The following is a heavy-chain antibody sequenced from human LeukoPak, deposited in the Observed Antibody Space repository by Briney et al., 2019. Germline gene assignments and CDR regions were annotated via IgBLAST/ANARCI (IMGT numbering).Heavy chain of an antibody. CDR1: GGSFSGYY. D-gene: IGHD6-13*01. J-gene: IGHJ6*04. V-gene: IGHV4-34*01. CDR2: INHSGST. Sequence: SETLSLTCAVYGGSFSGYYWSWIRQPSGKGLEWIGEINHSGSTNYNPSLKSRVTISVDTSKNQFSLKLSSVTAADTAVYYCARGRKYSSSWYGFSYYYGMDVWGKGTTVTVSS. CDR3: ARGRKYSSSWYGFSYYYGMDV.